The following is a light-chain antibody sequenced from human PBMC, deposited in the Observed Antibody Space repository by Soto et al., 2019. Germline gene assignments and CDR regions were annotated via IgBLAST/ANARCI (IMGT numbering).Light chain of an antibody. V-gene: IGKV3-15*01. CDR2: RAS. CDR3: QQYKNWPPWT. CDR1: QSVSSN. Sequence: EIVMTQSPATLSVSPGERATLSCRASQSVSSNLAWYQQKPGQAPRLLIYRASTRATGIPARFSGSGSGTAFTLTMSSLQSEDFAVYYCQQYKNWPPWTFGPGTKVDIK. J-gene: IGKJ3*01.